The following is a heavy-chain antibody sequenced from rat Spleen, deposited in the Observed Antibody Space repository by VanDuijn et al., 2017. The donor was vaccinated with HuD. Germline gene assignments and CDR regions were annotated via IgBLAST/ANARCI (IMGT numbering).Heavy chain of an antibody. J-gene: IGHJ2*01. D-gene: IGHD1-12*02. CDR3: ARHGYDGSYYYWDY. CDR1: GFTFTNYD. CDR2: MSYDGGNT. Sequence: EVQLVESDGGLVQPRRSLKLSCAASGFTFTNYDMAWIRQAPTKGLEWVASMSYDGGNTYYRDSVRGRFTISRDDAKSTLSLQMDSLRSEDTATYYCARHGYDGSYYYWDYWGQGVMVTVSS. V-gene: IGHV5S23*01.